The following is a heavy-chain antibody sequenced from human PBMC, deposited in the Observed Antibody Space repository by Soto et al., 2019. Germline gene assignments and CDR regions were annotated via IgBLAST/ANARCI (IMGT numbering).Heavy chain of an antibody. J-gene: IGHJ4*02. CDR2: IHISGSPI. CDR3: TRDPHALDY. Sequence: GGSLRLSCAASGFSFSSYSMNWVRQAPGKGLEWVSYIHISGSPIHYADSVKGRFTISRDNARNSLYLQMNNLRAEDTAVYYCTRDPHALDYWGQGTLVTVSS. V-gene: IGHV3-48*01. CDR1: GFSFSSYS.